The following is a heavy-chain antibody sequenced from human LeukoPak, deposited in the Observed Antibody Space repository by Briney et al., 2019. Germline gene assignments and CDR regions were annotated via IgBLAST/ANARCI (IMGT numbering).Heavy chain of an antibody. CDR3: ARSDSSSSLSGYMDV. CDR1: GYSISSGYY. V-gene: IGHV4-38-2*02. Sequence: SETLSLTCTVSGYSISSGYYWGWIRQPPGKGLEWIGYIYHSGSTYYNPSLKSRVTISVDRSKNQFSLKLSSVTAADTAVYYCARSDSSSSLSGYMDVWGKGTTVTVSS. CDR2: IYHSGST. D-gene: IGHD6-13*01. J-gene: IGHJ6*03.